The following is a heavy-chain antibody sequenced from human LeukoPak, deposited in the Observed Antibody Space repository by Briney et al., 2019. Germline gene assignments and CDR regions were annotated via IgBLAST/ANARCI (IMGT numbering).Heavy chain of an antibody. CDR3: ARAGGIAAEFDY. J-gene: IGHJ4*02. D-gene: IGHD6-13*01. Sequence: GGSLRLSCAASGFTFSSYAMSWVRQATGKGLEWVSAIGTAGDTYYPGSVKGRFTISRENAKNSLYLQMNSLRAGDTAVYYCARAGGIAAEFDYWGQGTLVTVSS. CDR2: IGTAGDT. CDR1: GFTFSSYA. V-gene: IGHV3-13*01.